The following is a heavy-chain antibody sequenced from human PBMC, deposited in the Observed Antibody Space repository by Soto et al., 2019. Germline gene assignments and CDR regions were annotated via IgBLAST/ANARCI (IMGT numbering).Heavy chain of an antibody. CDR3: ARRTRYHYDFWCGPSYYFDS. J-gene: IGHJ4*02. D-gene: IGHD3-3*01. CDR2: INHSGST. Sequence: QVQLQQWGAGLLKPSETLSLTCAVYGGSFSGYYWSWIRQPPGKGLEWIGEINHSGSTNYNPSLKSRVTISVDTSTNQSSRKLSTVTAADTAVYYCARRTRYHYDFWCGPSYYFDSWGQGTLVTVSS. CDR1: GGSFSGYY. V-gene: IGHV4-34*01.